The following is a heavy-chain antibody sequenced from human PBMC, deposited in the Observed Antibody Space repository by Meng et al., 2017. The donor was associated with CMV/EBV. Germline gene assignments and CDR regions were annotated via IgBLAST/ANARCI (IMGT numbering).Heavy chain of an antibody. J-gene: IGHJ4*02. Sequence: QLQMQESCPGLVKPSDTLSRTCTVSGGSISSSSYYWGWIRQPPGKGLEWIGSIYYSGSTYYNPSLKSRVTISVDTSKNQFSLKLSSVTAADTAVYYCARDSAVAGVVDYWGQGTLVTVSS. CDR2: IYYSGST. CDR1: GGSISSSSYY. CDR3: ARDSAVAGVVDY. V-gene: IGHV4-39*07. D-gene: IGHD6-19*01.